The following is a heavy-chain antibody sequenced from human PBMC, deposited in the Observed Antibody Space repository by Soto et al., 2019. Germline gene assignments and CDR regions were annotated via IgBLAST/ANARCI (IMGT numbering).Heavy chain of an antibody. CDR2: ISYDGANK. Sequence: PVGSLRLSCAASGFTFSSYGIHWVRQAPGKGLEWVAVISYDGANKYYADSVKGRFTISRDNSKNTLYLQMNSLRVEDTAVYYCAKAGVEDQLPILANYLDSWGQGTLVTVSS. V-gene: IGHV3-30*18. CDR3: AKAGVEDQLPILANYLDS. CDR1: GFTFSSYG. J-gene: IGHJ4*02. D-gene: IGHD2-2*01.